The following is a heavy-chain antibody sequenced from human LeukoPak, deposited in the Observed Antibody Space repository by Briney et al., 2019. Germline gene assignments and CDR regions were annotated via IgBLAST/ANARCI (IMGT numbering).Heavy chain of an antibody. V-gene: IGHV3-30*04. D-gene: IGHD3-16*01. CDR3: ARGFGSYYDY. J-gene: IGHJ4*02. CDR2: ISYDGSNK. Sequence: PGRSLRLTCAASGFTFSSYAMHWVRQAPGKGLEWVAVISYDGSNKYYADSVKGRFTISRDNSKNTLYLQMNSLRAEDTAVYYCARGFGSYYDYWGQGTLVTVSS. CDR1: GFTFSSYA.